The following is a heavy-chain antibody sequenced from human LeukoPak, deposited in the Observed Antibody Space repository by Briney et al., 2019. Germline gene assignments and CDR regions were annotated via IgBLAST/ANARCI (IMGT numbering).Heavy chain of an antibody. CDR1: GGSISGYY. J-gene: IGHJ4*02. CDR3: ARRWTMVRGVLDY. D-gene: IGHD3-10*01. V-gene: IGHV4-34*01. Sequence: SETLSLTCSVSGGSISGYYWSWIRQPPGKGLEWIGEINHSGSTNYNPSLKSRVTISVDTSKNQFSLKLSSVTAADTAVYYCARRWTMVRGVLDYWGQGTLVTVSS. CDR2: INHSGST.